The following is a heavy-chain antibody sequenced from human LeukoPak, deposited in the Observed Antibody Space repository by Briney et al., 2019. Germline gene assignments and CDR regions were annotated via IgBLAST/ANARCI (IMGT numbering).Heavy chain of an antibody. CDR3: ARDNSLLEWLFTTPFDY. Sequence: ASVKVSCKASGYTFTSYGISWVRQAPGQGLEWMGWISAYNGNTNYAQKLPGRVTMTTDTSTSTAYMELRSLRSDDTAVYYCARDNSLLEWLFTTPFDYWGQGTLVTVSS. D-gene: IGHD3-3*01. CDR1: GYTFTSYG. CDR2: ISAYNGNT. V-gene: IGHV1-18*01. J-gene: IGHJ4*02.